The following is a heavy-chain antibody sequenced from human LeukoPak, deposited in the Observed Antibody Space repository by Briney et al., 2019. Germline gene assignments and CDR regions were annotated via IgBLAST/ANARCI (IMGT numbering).Heavy chain of an antibody. D-gene: IGHD6-19*01. Sequence: SETLSLTCTVSGGSISSYYWSWIRQPPGKRLEWIAYISYSGRTHYNPSLESRVTISLDTSKNQVSLQLTSVTAADTAVYYCARAEQWLPLDYWGQGTLVIVSS. J-gene: IGHJ4*02. CDR3: ARAEQWLPLDY. CDR2: ISYSGRT. V-gene: IGHV4-59*01. CDR1: GGSISSYY.